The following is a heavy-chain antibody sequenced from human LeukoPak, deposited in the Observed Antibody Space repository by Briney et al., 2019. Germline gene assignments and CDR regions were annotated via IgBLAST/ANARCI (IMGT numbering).Heavy chain of an antibody. V-gene: IGHV4-4*07. J-gene: IGHJ5*02. D-gene: IGHD1-1*01. CDR3: ARVPLERLYNNWFDP. CDR1: GGSISSYY. Sequence: SETLSLTCTVSGGSISSYYWSWIRQPAGKGLEWIGRIYTSGSTNYNPSLKSRVTMSVDTSKNQFSLKLSSVTAADTAVYYCARVPLERLYNNWFDPWGQGTLVTVSS. CDR2: IYTSGST.